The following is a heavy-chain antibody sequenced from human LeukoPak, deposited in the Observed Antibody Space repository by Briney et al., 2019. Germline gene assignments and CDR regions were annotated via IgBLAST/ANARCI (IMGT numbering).Heavy chain of an antibody. J-gene: IGHJ4*02. V-gene: IGHV1-24*01. Sequence: ASVKVSCKVSGYTLTELSMHWVRQAPGKGLEWMGGFDPEDGETIYAQKFQGRVTMTEDTSTDTAYMELSSLRSEDTAVYYCATSGDSSGYYYRANYFDYWGQETLVTVSS. CDR3: ATSGDSSGYYYRANYFDY. D-gene: IGHD3-22*01. CDR2: FDPEDGET. CDR1: GYTLTELS.